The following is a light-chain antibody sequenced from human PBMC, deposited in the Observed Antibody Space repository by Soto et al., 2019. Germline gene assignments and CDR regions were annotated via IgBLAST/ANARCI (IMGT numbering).Light chain of an antibody. Sequence: QSVLTQPPSASGTPGQRVTISCSGSSSNIGRNTVNWYQQLPGTAPKLLIYTNDQRPSGFPDRFSGSKSDTSASLAISGLQSEDEADYYCAAWDDSLTGHVVFGGGTKLTVL. J-gene: IGLJ2*01. V-gene: IGLV1-44*01. CDR3: AAWDDSLTGHVV. CDR2: TND. CDR1: SSNIGRNT.